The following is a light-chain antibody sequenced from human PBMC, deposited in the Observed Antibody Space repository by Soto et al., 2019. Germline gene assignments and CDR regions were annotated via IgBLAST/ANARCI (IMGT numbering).Light chain of an antibody. J-gene: IGLJ2*01. CDR3: QVWDSSSEVV. CDR2: YDS. V-gene: IGLV3-21*04. Sequence: SYELTQPPSVSVAPGKMARITCGGNNIGSKSVHWYQQKPGQAPVLVIYYDSDRPSGIPERFSGSNSGNTATLTISRVEAGDEADYYCQVWDSSSEVVFGGGTKLTVL. CDR1: NIGSKS.